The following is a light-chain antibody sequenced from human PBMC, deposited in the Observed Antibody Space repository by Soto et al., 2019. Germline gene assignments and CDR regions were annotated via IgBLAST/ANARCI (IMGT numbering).Light chain of an antibody. Sequence: DVVMTQSPLSLPVTLGQPASISCRSNQSLVHSDGIAYFSWFQQRPGRSPRRLIYKVSNRDSGVQARFSGGRSGTDFALKNSRLEAEDVGVYYCMQATHWLSTFCQGTRLEIK. V-gene: IGKV2-30*02. CDR2: KVS. J-gene: IGKJ5*01. CDR1: QSLVHSDGIAY. CDR3: MQATHWLST.